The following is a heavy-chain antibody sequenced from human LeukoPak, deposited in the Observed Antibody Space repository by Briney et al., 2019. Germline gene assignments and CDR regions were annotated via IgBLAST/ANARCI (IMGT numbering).Heavy chain of an antibody. J-gene: IGHJ4*02. D-gene: IGHD3-22*01. CDR2: IYYSGSV. Sequence: PSETLSLTCTVSDGSISSISYYSGSIRQPPGKGLGWIGCIYYSGSVYYNSSLKSRVTISVDTAKNQFSLKLSSVTAADTAVYYCARHYYYDSGVYYRTPDYWGQGTLVTVSS. CDR1: DGSISSISYY. CDR3: ARHYYYDSGVYYRTPDY. V-gene: IGHV4-39*01.